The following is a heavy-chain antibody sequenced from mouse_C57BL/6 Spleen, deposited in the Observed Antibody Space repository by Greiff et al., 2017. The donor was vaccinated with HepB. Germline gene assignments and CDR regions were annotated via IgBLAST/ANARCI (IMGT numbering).Heavy chain of an antibody. CDR1: GYTFTSYW. V-gene: IGHV1-69*01. CDR3: ARITTVVYWYFDV. D-gene: IGHD1-1*01. J-gene: IGHJ1*03. CDR2: IDPSDSYT. Sequence: QVQLQQPGAELVMPGASVKLSCKASGYTFTSYWMHWVKQRPGQGLEWIGEIDPSDSYTNYNQKFKGKSTLTVDKSSSTAYMQLSSLTSEDSAVYYCARITTVVYWYFDVWGTGTTVTVSS.